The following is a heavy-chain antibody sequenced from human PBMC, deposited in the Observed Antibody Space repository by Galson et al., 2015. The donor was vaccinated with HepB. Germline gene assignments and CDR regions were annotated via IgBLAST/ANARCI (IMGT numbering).Heavy chain of an antibody. CDR3: ARQQQLTHFDY. CDR1: GFTFSSYA. D-gene: IGHD6-13*01. Sequence: SLRLSCAASGFTFSSYAMHWVRQAPGKGLEWVAVISYDGSNKYYADSVKGRFTISRDNSKNTLYLQMNSLRAEDTAVYYCARQQQLTHFDYWGQGTLVTVSS. J-gene: IGHJ4*02. V-gene: IGHV3-30-3*01. CDR2: ISYDGSNK.